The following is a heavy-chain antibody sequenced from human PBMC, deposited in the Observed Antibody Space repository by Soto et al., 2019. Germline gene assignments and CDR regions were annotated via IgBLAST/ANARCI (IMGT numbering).Heavy chain of an antibody. V-gene: IGHV4-30-4*01. Sequence: SETLSLTCTVSGGSISSGDYYWSWIRQPPGKGLEWIGYIYYSGSTYYNPSLKSRVTISVDTSKNQFSLKLSSVTAADTAVYYCARQEVVPAAVEYNWFDPWGQGTLVTVSS. CDR1: GGSISSGDYY. J-gene: IGHJ5*02. D-gene: IGHD2-2*01. CDR3: ARQEVVPAAVEYNWFDP. CDR2: IYYSGST.